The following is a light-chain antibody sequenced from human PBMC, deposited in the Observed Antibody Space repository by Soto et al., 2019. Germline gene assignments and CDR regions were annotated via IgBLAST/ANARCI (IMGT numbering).Light chain of an antibody. CDR1: QSISSY. CDR3: QQSYSTPLT. Sequence: DIQMTQSPSYLSASVGDRVTITCLAIQSISSYLNWYQQKPGKAPKLLIYAASSFQSGVPSRFSVSGSGTDFTLTISSLQPEDFATYYCQQSYSTPLTFGGGTKLEIK. V-gene: IGKV1-39*01. CDR2: AAS. J-gene: IGKJ4*01.